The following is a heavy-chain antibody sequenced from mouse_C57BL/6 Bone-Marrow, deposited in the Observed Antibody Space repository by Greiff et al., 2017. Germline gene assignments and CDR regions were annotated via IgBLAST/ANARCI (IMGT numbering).Heavy chain of an antibody. Sequence: EVKVVESGGDLVKPGGSLKLSCAASGFTFSSYGMSWVRQTPDKRLEWVATISSGGSYTYYPDSVKGRFTISRDNAKNTLYLHMSSLKSEDTAMYYCSRLQTGTAWCAYWGQGTLVTVSA. CDR1: GFTFSSYG. V-gene: IGHV5-6*01. CDR3: SRLQTGTAWCAY. D-gene: IGHD4-1*01. CDR2: ISSGGSYT. J-gene: IGHJ3*01.